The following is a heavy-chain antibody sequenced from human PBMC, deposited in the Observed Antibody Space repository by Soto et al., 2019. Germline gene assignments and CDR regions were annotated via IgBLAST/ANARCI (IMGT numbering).Heavy chain of an antibody. CDR2: ISYDGSNI. V-gene: IGHV3-30*18. J-gene: IGHJ4*02. CDR1: GFAFSTYG. CDR3: AKKRPGGVWEAVDY. D-gene: IGHD2-8*02. Sequence: QVQLVESGGGVVQPGGSLRLSCAASGFAFSTYGMHWVRHSPGKGLEWVAVISYDGSNIYYGDSVKGRFTISRDNSKNTLYLEMNSLRTEDTAVYYCAKKRPGGVWEAVDYWGQGTLVTVSS.